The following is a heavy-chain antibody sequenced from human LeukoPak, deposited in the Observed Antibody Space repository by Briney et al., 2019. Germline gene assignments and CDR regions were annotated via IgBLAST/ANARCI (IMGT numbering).Heavy chain of an antibody. J-gene: IGHJ5*02. V-gene: IGHV4-4*07. D-gene: IGHD6-13*01. Sequence: SETLSLTCTVSGGSISSYYWSWIRQPAGKGLEWIGRIYTSGSTNYNPSLKSRVTMLVDTSKNQFSLKLSSVTAADTAVYYCARDWGRKGYSANAWFDPWGPRPLVTVSS. CDR3: ARDWGRKGYSANAWFDP. CDR2: IYTSGST. CDR1: GGSISSYY.